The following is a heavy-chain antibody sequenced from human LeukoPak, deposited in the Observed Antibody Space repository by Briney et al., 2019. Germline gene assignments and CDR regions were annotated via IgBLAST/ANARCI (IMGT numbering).Heavy chain of an antibody. J-gene: IGHJ4*02. D-gene: IGHD3-22*01. CDR2: ISSSSSYI. Sequence: GGSLRLSCAASGFTFSSYSMNWVRQAPGKGLEWVSSISSSSSYIYYADSVKGRFTISRDNAKNSLYLQMNSLRAEDTAVYYCARDEWDSSRDVDYWGQGTLVTVSS. CDR1: GFTFSSYS. V-gene: IGHV3-21*01. CDR3: ARDEWDSSRDVDY.